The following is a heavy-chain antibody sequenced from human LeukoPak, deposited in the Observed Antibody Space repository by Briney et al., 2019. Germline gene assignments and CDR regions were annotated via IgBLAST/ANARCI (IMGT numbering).Heavy chain of an antibody. CDR1: GGSISGSTFY. J-gene: IGHJ4*02. Sequence: SETLSLTCSVSGGSISGSTFYWGWIRQPPGKGLEWIGSMYYSGGTYYNPSLESRVTISVDASKNQFSLKLSSVNAADTAVYYCASERRIAVAGGDNWGQGTLVTVSS. D-gene: IGHD6-19*01. V-gene: IGHV4-39*07. CDR2: MYYSGGT. CDR3: ASERRIAVAGGDN.